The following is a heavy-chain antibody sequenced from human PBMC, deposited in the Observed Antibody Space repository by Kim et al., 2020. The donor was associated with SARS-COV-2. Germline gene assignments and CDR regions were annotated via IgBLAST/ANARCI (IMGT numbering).Heavy chain of an antibody. V-gene: IGHV5-10-1*01. CDR3: ARRRQDYGDALDY. D-gene: IGHD4-17*01. J-gene: IGHJ4*02. Sequence: GPSLQGRVTLSVDKSSRTAYLQWSSLQASDTALYYCARRRQDYGDALDYWGQGTLLTVSS.